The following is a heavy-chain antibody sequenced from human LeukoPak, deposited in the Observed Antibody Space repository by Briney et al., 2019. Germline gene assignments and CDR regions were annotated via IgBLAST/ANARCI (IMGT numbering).Heavy chain of an antibody. D-gene: IGHD3-3*01. J-gene: IGHJ6*04. CDR3: ARDSSDFWSGMDV. Sequence: SQTLSLTCTVSGGSISSGGYYWSWIRQPPGKGLEWIGYIYHSGSTYYNPSLKSRVTISVDRSKNQFSLKLSSVTAADTAVYYCARDSSDFWSGMDVWGKGTTVTVSS. V-gene: IGHV4-30-2*01. CDR2: IYHSGST. CDR1: GGSISSGGYY.